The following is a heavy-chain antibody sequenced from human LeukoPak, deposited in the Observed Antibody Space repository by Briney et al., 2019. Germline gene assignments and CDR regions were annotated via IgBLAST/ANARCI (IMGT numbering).Heavy chain of an antibody. V-gene: IGHV4-30-2*01. CDR1: GDSVNSGGFY. CDR2: IYHSGST. Sequence: SETLSLTCTVSGDSVNSGGFYWSWIRQPPGKGLEWIGYIYHSGSTSYNPSLKSRVTISIDRSKNQFSLKLSSVTAADTAVYYCARDPWLYYDVSVVYWGQGTLVTVSS. D-gene: IGHD3-22*01. CDR3: ARDPWLYYDVSVVY. J-gene: IGHJ4*02.